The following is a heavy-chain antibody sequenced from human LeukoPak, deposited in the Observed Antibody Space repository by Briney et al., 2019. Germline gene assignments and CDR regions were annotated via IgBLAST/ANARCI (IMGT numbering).Heavy chain of an antibody. CDR3: ARDQGAYSSGWYFDY. CDR2: INWNGGII. V-gene: IGHV3-20*04. Sequence: PGGTLRLSCAASGFTFSSYGMSWVRQAPGKGLEWVSGINWNGGIIVYADSVKGRFTIPRDNDKNYLYLQMKSLRAEDRALYYCARDQGAYSSGWYFDYWGEGALVTVSS. J-gene: IGHJ4*02. D-gene: IGHD6-19*01. CDR1: GFTFSSYG.